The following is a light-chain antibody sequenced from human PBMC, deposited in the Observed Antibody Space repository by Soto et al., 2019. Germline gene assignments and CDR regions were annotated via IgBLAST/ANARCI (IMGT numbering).Light chain of an antibody. Sequence: DIQMTQSPSSLSASVGDRVTITCRASQGISNWLAWYQQKPGKAPTLLIYDVSRLESGVPSRFSGSGSGTEFTLTISSLQPDDFATYYCQQYNSYSFGQGTKVDIK. CDR2: DVS. V-gene: IGKV1-5*01. CDR1: QGISNW. J-gene: IGKJ1*01. CDR3: QQYNSYS.